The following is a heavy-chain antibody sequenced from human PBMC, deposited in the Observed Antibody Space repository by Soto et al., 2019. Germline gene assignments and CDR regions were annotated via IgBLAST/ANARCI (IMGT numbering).Heavy chain of an antibody. D-gene: IGHD6-13*01. J-gene: IGHJ5*02. Sequence: GGSLRLSCAASGFTFSSYAMHWVRQAPGKGLEWVAVISYDGSNKYYADSVKGRFTISRDNSKNTLYLQMNSLRAEDTAVYYCARDTAAADPGWFDPWGQGTLVTVSS. CDR3: ARDTAAADPGWFDP. CDR2: ISYDGSNK. CDR1: GFTFSSYA. V-gene: IGHV3-30-3*01.